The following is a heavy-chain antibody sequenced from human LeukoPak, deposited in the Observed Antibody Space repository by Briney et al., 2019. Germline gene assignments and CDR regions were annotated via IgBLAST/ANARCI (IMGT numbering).Heavy chain of an antibody. CDR3: AREPQDIVVVPAASFAVVS. J-gene: IGHJ4*02. CDR2: IIPILGIA. V-gene: IGHV1-69*04. D-gene: IGHD2-2*01. Sequence: GASVKVSCKASGGTFSSYAISWVRQAPGQGLEWMGRIIPILGIANYAQKFQGRVTITADKSTSTAYMELSSLRSEDTAVYYCAREPQDIVVVPAASFAVVSWGQGTLVTVSS. CDR1: GGTFSSYA.